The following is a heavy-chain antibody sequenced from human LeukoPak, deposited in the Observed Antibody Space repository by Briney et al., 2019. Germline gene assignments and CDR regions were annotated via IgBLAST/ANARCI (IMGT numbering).Heavy chain of an antibody. CDR3: AKSIRAYSSSSVFDY. J-gene: IGHJ4*02. CDR2: ISWNSGSI. Sequence: PGRSLRLSCAASGFTFDDYAMHWVRQAPGKGLEWVSGISWNSGSIGYADSVKGRFTISRDNAKNSLYLQMNSLRAEDTALYYCAKSIRAYSSSSVFDYWSQGTLVTVSS. V-gene: IGHV3-9*01. D-gene: IGHD6-6*01. CDR1: GFTFDDYA.